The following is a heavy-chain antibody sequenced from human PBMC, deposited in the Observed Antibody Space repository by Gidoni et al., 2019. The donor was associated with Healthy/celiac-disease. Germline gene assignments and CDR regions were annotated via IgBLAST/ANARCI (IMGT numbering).Heavy chain of an antibody. D-gene: IGHD5-18*01. CDR1: GFTFSSYA. J-gene: IGHJ4*02. V-gene: IGHV3-30*01. CDR2: ISYDGSNK. CDR3: ARVLRGYSYGPLGDY. Sequence: QVQLVESGGGVVQPGRSLRLSCAASGFTFSSYAMHWVRQAPGKGLEWVAVISYDGSNKYYADSVKGRFTISRDNSKNTLYLQMNSLRAEDTAVYYCARVLRGYSYGPLGDYWGQGTLVTVSS.